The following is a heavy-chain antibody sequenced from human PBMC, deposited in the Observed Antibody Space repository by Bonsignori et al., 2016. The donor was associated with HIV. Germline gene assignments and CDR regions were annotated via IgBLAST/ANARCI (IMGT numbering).Heavy chain of an antibody. J-gene: IGHJ4*02. CDR3: ARGVVLTAIVWAPFDY. CDR1: GYSFSDYY. CDR2: INPKSGVT. D-gene: IGHD2-21*02. V-gene: IGHV1-2*02. Sequence: QVQLVQSGAEVKQPGASVKVSCKASGYSFSDYYMHWIRQAPGQGLEWMGWINPKSGVTNFAQKFPGRVTLTRDTSISTVYMELSGLRFDDTAVYYCARGVVLTAIVWAPFDYWGQGTLVTV.